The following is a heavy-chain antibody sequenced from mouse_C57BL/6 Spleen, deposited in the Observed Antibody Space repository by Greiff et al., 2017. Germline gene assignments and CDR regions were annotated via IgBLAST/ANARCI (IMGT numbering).Heavy chain of an antibody. CDR3: TRGELDWFAY. CDR1: GFTFSSYA. J-gene: IGHJ3*01. D-gene: IGHD4-1*01. V-gene: IGHV5-9-1*02. CDR2: ITRGGDYI. Sequence: EVKLMESGEGLVKPGGSLKLSCAASGFTFSSYAMSWVSQTPEKRLEWVAYITRGGDYIYYADTVKGRFTISRDNARNTLYLQLSSLKSEDTAIYYCTRGELDWFAYWGQGTLVTVSA.